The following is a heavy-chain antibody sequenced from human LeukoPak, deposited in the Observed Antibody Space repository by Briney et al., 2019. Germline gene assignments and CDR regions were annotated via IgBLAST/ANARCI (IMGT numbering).Heavy chain of an antibody. J-gene: IGHJ4*02. CDR1: GGSISSGDYY. CDR2: IYYSGST. Sequence: SETLSLTCTVSGGSISSGDYYWSWIRQPPGKGLEWIGYIYYSGSTYYNPSLKSRVTISVDTSKNQFSLKLSSVTAADTAVYYCARVAAVVPAAILYWGQGTLVTVSS. CDR3: ARVAAVVPAAILY. V-gene: IGHV4-30-4*08. D-gene: IGHD2-2*01.